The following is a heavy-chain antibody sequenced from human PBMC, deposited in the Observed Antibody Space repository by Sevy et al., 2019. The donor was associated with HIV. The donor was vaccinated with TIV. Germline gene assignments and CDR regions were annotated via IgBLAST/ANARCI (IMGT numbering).Heavy chain of an antibody. Sequence: GGSLRLSCAASGFTFSSYAMSWVRQAPGKGLEWVSAMSGRGAIVYYADSGKGRFTISRDNPKNTLYLQMSSLRAEDTALYYCAKSLVVFDGFDIWGQGTRVTVSS. CDR3: AKSLVVFDGFDI. D-gene: IGHD2-8*02. V-gene: IGHV3-23*01. J-gene: IGHJ3*02. CDR2: MSGRGAIV. CDR1: GFTFSSYA.